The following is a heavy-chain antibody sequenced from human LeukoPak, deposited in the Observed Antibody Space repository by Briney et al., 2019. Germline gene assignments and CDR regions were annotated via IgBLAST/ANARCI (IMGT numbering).Heavy chain of an antibody. CDR1: GYSISSGYY. J-gene: IGHJ4*02. CDR2: IYHSGST. D-gene: IGHD4-17*01. Sequence: SETLSLTCTVSGYSISSGYYWGWIRQPPGKGLEWIGSIYHSGSTYYNPSLKSRVTISVDTSKSQFSLKLSAVTAADTAVYYCARDQYGYFDYWGQGTLVTVSS. CDR3: ARDQYGYFDY. V-gene: IGHV4-38-2*02.